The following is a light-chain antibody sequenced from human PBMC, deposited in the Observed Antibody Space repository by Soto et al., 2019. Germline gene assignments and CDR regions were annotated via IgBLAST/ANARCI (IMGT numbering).Light chain of an antibody. J-gene: IGKJ1*01. Sequence: EIAWTQSPGTLPLSPGQTATISCRARQTFTRYFAWYQQKPGQAPRLLIYGASSRATGSPDRFSGSGYGTDTPLTISGLAPDDFAVYYCQRYGYSPRTFGQGTKVEIK. CDR1: QTFTRY. CDR3: QRYGYSPRT. CDR2: GAS. V-gene: IGKV3-20*01.